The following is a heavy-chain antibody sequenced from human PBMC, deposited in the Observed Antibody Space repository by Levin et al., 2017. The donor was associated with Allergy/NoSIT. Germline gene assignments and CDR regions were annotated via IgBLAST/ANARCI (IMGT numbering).Heavy chain of an antibody. V-gene: IGHV4-34*01. CDR3: ARGQLYDILTGYYMFDY. J-gene: IGHJ4*02. CDR1: GGSFNDYY. CDR2: INHRGRT. Sequence: ESLKISCVAYGGSFNDYYWSWIRQSPGKGLEWIGEINHRGRTNYNPSLTSLKSRVTISVDASKNQFSLTLSSVTAADTAMYFCARGQLYDILTGYYMFDYWGQGTQVTVSS. D-gene: IGHD3-9*01.